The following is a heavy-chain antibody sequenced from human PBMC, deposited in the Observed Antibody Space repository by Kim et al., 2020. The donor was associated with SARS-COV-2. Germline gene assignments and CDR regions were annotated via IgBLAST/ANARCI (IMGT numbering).Heavy chain of an antibody. D-gene: IGHD3-10*01. CDR2: IVVGSGNT. V-gene: IGHV1-58*01. Sequence: SVKVSCKASGFTFTSSAVQWVRQARGQRLEWIGWIVVGSGNTNYAQKFQERVTITRDMSTSTAYMELSSLRSEDTAVYYCAAAGYYGSGSSSDYYYGMDVWGQGTRVTVSS. J-gene: IGHJ6*02. CDR3: AAAGYYGSGSSSDYYYGMDV. CDR1: GFTFTSSA.